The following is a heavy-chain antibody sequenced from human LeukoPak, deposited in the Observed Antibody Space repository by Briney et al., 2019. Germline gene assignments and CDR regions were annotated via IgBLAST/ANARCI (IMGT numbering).Heavy chain of an antibody. CDR1: GFRFSGYW. CDR3: AREEVKSFDN. J-gene: IGHJ4*02. Sequence: GGSLRLSCAASGFRFSGYWMTWVRQAPGKGLEWVANIEGDGSETSYVTSVRGRFTISRDNAKNSLYLQMNNLRVEDTAVYYCAREEVKSFDNWGQGTLVTVSS. V-gene: IGHV3-7*03. CDR2: IEGDGSET.